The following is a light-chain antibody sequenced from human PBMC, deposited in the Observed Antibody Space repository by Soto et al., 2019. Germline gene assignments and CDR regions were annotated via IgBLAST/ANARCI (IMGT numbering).Light chain of an antibody. CDR3: CSYAGSSWNV. CDR2: DVS. CDR1: SSDVGGYNY. Sequence: QSALTQPRSVSGSPGQSVTISCTGTSSDVGGYNYVSWYQQHPGKAPKLMIYDVSKRPSGVPDRFSGSKSGNTASLTISGLQAEDEADYYCCSYAGSSWNVFGTGTKVTVL. J-gene: IGLJ1*01. V-gene: IGLV2-11*01.